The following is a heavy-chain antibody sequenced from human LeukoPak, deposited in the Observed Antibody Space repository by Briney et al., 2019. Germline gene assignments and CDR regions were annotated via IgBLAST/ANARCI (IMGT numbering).Heavy chain of an antibody. J-gene: IGHJ4*02. V-gene: IGHV3-7*01. CDR1: GFTFSSFW. CDR3: ARSYYYDTSGYHYVDY. D-gene: IGHD3-22*01. CDR2: IKTDGSEK. Sequence: PGGSLRLSCAASGFTFSSFWISWVRQAPWKGLEWVANIKTDGSEKYYVDSVKGRFTISRDNAKNSAYLQMNSLRAEDTAVYYCARSYYYDTSGYHYVDYWGQGTLVTVSS.